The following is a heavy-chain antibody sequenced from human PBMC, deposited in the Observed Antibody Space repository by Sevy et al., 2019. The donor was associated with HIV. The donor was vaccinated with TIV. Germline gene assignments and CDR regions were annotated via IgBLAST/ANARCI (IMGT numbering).Heavy chain of an antibody. CDR3: ARGGSNCGGANYHKTDY. CDR2: ISSSSGTI. V-gene: IGHV3-48*01. J-gene: IGHJ4*02. Sequence: GGSLRLSCVGSGFTFSIYSLHWVRQAPGKGLEWLSYISSSSGTIFYADSVKGRFTISTDNGKNSLYLQMDSLRAEDTAVYYCARGGSNCGGANYHKTDYWGRGTLVTVSS. D-gene: IGHD2-21*01. CDR1: GFTFSIYS.